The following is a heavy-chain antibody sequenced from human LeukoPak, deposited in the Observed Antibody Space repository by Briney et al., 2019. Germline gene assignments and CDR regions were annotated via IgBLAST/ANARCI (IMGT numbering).Heavy chain of an antibody. CDR1: GYSFTSYW. J-gene: IGHJ4*02. D-gene: IGHD6-19*01. CDR3: ARHPYSSGWDFDY. CDR2: IYPGDSDT. V-gene: IGHV5-51*01. Sequence: GESLKISCKGSGYSFTSYWIGWVRQVPGKGLEWMGIIYPGDSDTRYSPSFQGQVTISVDKSINTAYLQWGSLKASDTAMYYCARHPYSSGWDFDYWGQGTLVTVSS.